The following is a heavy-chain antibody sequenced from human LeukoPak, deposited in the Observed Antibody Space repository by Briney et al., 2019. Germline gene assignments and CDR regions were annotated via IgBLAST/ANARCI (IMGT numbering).Heavy chain of an antibody. CDR2: INPNGGAT. CDR1: GYTFTGYY. D-gene: IGHD3-22*01. J-gene: IGHJ3*01. CDR3: SRDRADGSMNAFDV. V-gene: IGHV1-2*02. Sequence: ASVKVSCKASGYTFTGYYIHWVRQAPGQGLEWMGWINPNGGATRFAQKFQGRVTMTRVTSISTAYMDLSSLRSDDTAVYYCSRDRADGSMNAFDVWGQGTLVTVSS.